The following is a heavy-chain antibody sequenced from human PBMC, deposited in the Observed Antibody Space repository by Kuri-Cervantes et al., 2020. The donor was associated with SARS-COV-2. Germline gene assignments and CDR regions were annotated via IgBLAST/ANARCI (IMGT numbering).Heavy chain of an antibody. J-gene: IGHJ4*02. D-gene: IGHD3-3*01. V-gene: IGHV3-23*01. CDR1: GFTFTTYT. Sequence: GESLKISCAAAGFTFTTYTMNWVRQAPGKGLEWVSTISGSGDNTHYADSVKGRFTISRDNSKNTLYLQVISLRAEDTAPYYCAKDYFSDTSNYFDYWGQGALVTVSS. CDR3: AKDYFSDTSNYFDY. CDR2: ISGSGDNT.